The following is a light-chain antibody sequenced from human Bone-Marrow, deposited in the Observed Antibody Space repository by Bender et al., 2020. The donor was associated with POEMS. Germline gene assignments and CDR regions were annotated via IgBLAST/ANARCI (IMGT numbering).Light chain of an antibody. J-gene: IGLJ1*01. Sequence: QSALTQPPSASGAPGQSVTISCTGTSSDVGDFVSWYQHHPGKAPKLLIYEVTKRPSGVPHRFSGSKSGNTASLTVSGLLAEDEADYFCSSYVGNYNYVFGSGTKVSVL. CDR3: SSYVGNYNYV. CDR1: SSDVGDF. CDR2: EVT. V-gene: IGLV2-8*01.